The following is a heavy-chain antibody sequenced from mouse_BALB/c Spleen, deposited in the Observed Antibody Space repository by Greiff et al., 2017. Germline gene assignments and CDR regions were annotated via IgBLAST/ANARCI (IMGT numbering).Heavy chain of an antibody. CDR1: GFSLTGYG. J-gene: IGHJ1*01. Sequence: VKVVESGPGLVAPSQSLSITCTVSGFSLTGYGVNWVRQPPGKGLEWLGMIWGDGSTDYNSALKSRLSISKDNSKSQVFLKMNSLQTDDTARYYCARRGGSSYSYWYFDVWGAGTTVTVSS. V-gene: IGHV2-6-7*01. CDR3: ARRGGSSYSYWYFDV. CDR2: IWGDGST. D-gene: IGHD1-1*01.